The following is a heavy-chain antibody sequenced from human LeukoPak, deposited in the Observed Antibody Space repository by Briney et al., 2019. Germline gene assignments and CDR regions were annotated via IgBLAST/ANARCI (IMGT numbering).Heavy chain of an antibody. CDR3: ARQNKGGSGNFDY. Sequence: GESLKISCKGSGYSFTSYWIGWVRQMPGKGLEWMGIIYPGDSETRYSPSFQGQVTISADKSISTAFLQWSSLKASDAAIYYCARQNKGGSGNFDYWGQGTLVTVSS. CDR2: IYPGDSET. J-gene: IGHJ4*02. D-gene: IGHD3-10*01. CDR1: GYSFTSYW. V-gene: IGHV5-51*01.